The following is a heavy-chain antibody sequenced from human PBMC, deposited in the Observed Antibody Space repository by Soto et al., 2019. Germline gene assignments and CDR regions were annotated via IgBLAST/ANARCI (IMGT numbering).Heavy chain of an antibody. Sequence: SETLSLTCTVSGGSISSYYWSWIRQPPGKGLEWIGYIYYSGSTNYNPSLKSRVTISVDTSKNQFSLKLSSVTAADTAVYYCARDTDYGDYPGYFQHWGQGTLVTVSS. J-gene: IGHJ1*01. CDR2: IYYSGST. V-gene: IGHV4-59*01. CDR3: ARDTDYGDYPGYFQH. CDR1: GGSISSYY. D-gene: IGHD4-17*01.